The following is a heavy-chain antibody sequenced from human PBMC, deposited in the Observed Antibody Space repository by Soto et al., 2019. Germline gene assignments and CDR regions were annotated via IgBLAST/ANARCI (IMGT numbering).Heavy chain of an antibody. CDR1: GFSLSTSGMC. J-gene: IGHJ6*02. D-gene: IGHD6-6*01. V-gene: IGHV2-70*01. CDR3: ARYSSSFTDRYYYYYGMDV. CDR2: IDWDDDK. Sequence: SGPTLVNPTQTLTLTCTFSGFSLSTSGMCVSWIRQPPGKALEWLALIDWDDDKYYSTSLKTRLTISKDTSKNQVVLTMTNMDPVDTATYYFARYSSSFTDRYYYYYGMDVWGQGTTVTVSS.